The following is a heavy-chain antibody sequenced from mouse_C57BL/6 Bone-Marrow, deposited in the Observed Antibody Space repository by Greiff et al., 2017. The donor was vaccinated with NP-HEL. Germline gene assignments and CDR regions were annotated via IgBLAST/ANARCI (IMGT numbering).Heavy chain of an antibody. CDR1: GYTFTSYW. J-gene: IGHJ2*01. Sequence: VQLQQPGAELVKPGASVKMSCKASGYTFTSYWITWVKQRPGQGREWMGDIYPGSGSTNYNEKFKSKATLTVDTSSSTDYMQLGSLASEDSAVYYCARPINYYGSSYGYWGQGTTLTVSS. CDR2: IYPGSGST. V-gene: IGHV1-55*01. CDR3: ARPINYYGSSYGY. D-gene: IGHD1-1*01.